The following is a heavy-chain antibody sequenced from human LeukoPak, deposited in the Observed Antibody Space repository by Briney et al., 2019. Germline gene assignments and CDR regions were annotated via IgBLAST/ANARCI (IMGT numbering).Heavy chain of an antibody. CDR1: GITFSDYA. V-gene: IGHV3-21*05. D-gene: IGHD3-16*01. CDR2: ISSSSSII. Sequence: GGSLRLSCAASGITFSDYAMNWVRQAPGKGLEWISYISSSSSIIYYADSVKGRFTISRDNAKNSLYLQMNSLRAEDTAVYYCARSYDNDPINYWGQGTRVTVSS. CDR3: ARSYDNDPINY. J-gene: IGHJ4*02.